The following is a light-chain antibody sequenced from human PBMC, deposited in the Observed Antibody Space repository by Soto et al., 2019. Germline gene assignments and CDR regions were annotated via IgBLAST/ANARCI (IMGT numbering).Light chain of an antibody. Sequence: EIVLTQSPGTLSLSPGERATISCRASQSVSSSYLAWYQQKPGQAPRLLIYGASSRATGIPDRFSGSGSGTDFTLTISRLEPEDVAVYYCQQYGSSPRTFGQGTKVEI. CDR3: QQYGSSPRT. CDR1: QSVSSSY. CDR2: GAS. J-gene: IGKJ1*01. V-gene: IGKV3-20*01.